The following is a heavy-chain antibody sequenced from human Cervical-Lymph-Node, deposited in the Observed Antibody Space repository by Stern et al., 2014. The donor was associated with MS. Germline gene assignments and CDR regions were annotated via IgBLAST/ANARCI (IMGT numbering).Heavy chain of an antibody. CDR3: ARAFYDSSGLYVDH. J-gene: IGHJ4*02. CDR2: IIPIFGTP. V-gene: IGHV1-69*06. Sequence: VQLEESGAEVKKPGSSVKVSCKASGGTFSSYAISWVRQAPGQGLEWMGGIIPIFGTPNYAQKLQGRVTITADKSTSTAYMELSSLRSEDTAVYYCARAFYDSSGLYVDHWGQGTLVTVSS. D-gene: IGHD3-22*01. CDR1: GGTFSSYA.